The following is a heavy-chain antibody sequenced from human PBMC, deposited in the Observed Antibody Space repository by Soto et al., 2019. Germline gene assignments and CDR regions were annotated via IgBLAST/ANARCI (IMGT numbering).Heavy chain of an antibody. CDR1: GDSIISSDFY. CDR3: ARHSLALRKNNWFDP. CDR2: IFYLGSS. Sequence: SETLSLTCTVSGDSIISSDFYWGWVRQPPGKGLEWIGSIFYLGSSYYNPSLKSRVTMSVDTSKNQFSLRLRSVTAADTALYFCARHSLALRKNNWFDPSGQAIMVPVSS. J-gene: IGHJ5*02. V-gene: IGHV4-39*01. D-gene: IGHD3-3*02.